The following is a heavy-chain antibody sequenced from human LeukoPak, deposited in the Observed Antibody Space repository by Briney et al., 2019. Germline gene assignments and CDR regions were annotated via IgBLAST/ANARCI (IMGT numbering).Heavy chain of an antibody. V-gene: IGHV3-23*01. D-gene: IGHD6-6*01. CDR3: SRETVPPVARY. Sequence: PGASLRLSCSASGFTFRSNAMSWVRQAPGKGREWVSAISGGGIPTYSPDSVKGQFPITRENSKNTLRLPMDRLRADDTAMYVYSRETVPPVARYWGQGILVTVSS. J-gene: IGHJ4*02. CDR2: ISGGGIPT. CDR1: GFTFRSNA.